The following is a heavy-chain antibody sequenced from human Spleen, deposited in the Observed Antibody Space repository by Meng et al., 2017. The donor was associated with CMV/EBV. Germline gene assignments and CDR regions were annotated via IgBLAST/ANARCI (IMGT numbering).Heavy chain of an antibody. CDR2: IRSKANSYAT. CDR1: GFTFSGSA. D-gene: IGHD6-6*01. V-gene: IGHV3-73*01. CDR3: TRLSDYSRSSWFNY. Sequence: GFTFSGSAMHWVRQASGKWLEWVGRIRSKANSYATADVASVDGRFTISRDDSKSTAYLQMNSLKTEDTAVYYCTRLSDYSRSSWFNYWGQGTLVTVSS. J-gene: IGHJ4*02.